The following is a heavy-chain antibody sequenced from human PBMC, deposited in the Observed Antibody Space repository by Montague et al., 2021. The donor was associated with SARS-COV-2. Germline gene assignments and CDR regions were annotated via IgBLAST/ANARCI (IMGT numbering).Heavy chain of an antibody. J-gene: IGHJ6*02. CDR2: IYYTGST. CDR1: GGSISRYY. CDR3: ARMTVQHASMDV. Sequence: SETLSFTCTVSGGSISRYYWNWIRQSPGKGLEWIGYIYYTGSTSYNPSLNSRVSISVDTSNNQFSLRLSSVTAADTAVYYCARMTVQHASMDVWGQGTTVTVSS. D-gene: IGHD4-11*01. V-gene: IGHV4-59*12.